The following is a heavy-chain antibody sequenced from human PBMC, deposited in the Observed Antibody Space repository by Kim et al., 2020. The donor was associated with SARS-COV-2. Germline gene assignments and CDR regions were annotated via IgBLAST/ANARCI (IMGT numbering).Heavy chain of an antibody. J-gene: IGHJ5*02. V-gene: IGHV5-51*01. CDR3: ARGAVVPGRGDFPSTFDP. D-gene: IGHD2-2*01. CDR1: GYSFTSYW. CDR2: IYPGDSDT. Sequence: GESLKISCKGSGYSFTSYWIGWVRQMPGKGLEWMGIIYPGDSDTRYSPSFQGQVTISADKSISTAYLQWSSLKASDTAMYYCARGAVVPGRGDFPSTFDPWGQGTLVTVSS.